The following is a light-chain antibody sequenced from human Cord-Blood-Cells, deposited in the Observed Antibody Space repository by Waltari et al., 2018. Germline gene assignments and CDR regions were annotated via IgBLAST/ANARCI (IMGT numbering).Light chain of an antibody. Sequence: QSALTQPASVSGSPGQSNTISCPGTSSDVGGYNYVSWYQQHPGKAPKLMIYDVSNRPSGVSNLFSGSKSGSTASLTISGLQAEDEADYYCSSYTSSSTLVVFGGGTKLTVL. CDR3: SSYTSSSTLVV. V-gene: IGLV2-14*01. CDR2: DVS. J-gene: IGLJ2*01. CDR1: SSDVGGYNY.